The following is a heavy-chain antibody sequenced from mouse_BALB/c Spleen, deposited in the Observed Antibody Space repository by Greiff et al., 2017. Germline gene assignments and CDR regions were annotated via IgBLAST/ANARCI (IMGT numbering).Heavy chain of an antibody. J-gene: IGHJ2*01. CDR1: GFTFSSFG. D-gene: IGHD2-1*01. Sequence: VQLKESGGGLVQPGGSRKLSCAASGFTFSSFGMHWVRQAPEKGLEWVAYISSGSSTIYYADTVKGRFTISRDNPKNTLFLQMTSLRSEDTAMYYCARSYYGNPYYFDYWGQGTTLTVSS. V-gene: IGHV5-17*02. CDR3: ARSYYGNPYYFDY. CDR2: ISSGSSTI.